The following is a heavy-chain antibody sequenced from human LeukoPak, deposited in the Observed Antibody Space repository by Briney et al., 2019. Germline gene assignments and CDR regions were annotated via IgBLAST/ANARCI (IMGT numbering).Heavy chain of an antibody. V-gene: IGHV4-39*06. Sequence: SETLSLTCTVSGGSISSSSYYWGWIRQPPGKGLEWIGSIYYSGSTYYNPSLKSRVTISVDTSKNQFPLKLSSVTAADTAVYYCARGRYRFDPWGQGTLVTVSS. CDR2: IYYSGST. CDR3: ARGRYRFDP. J-gene: IGHJ5*02. D-gene: IGHD5-18*01. CDR1: GGSISSSSYY.